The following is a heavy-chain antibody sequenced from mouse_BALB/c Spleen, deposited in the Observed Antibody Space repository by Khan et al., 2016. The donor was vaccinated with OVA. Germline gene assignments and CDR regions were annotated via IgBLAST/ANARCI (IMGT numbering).Heavy chain of an antibody. Sequence: DLVKPGASVKLSCKASGYTFTSYWINWIKQRPGQGLERIGRIAPGSGSTYYNEMFKGKATLAVDTSSSTAYIQISNLSSEYSAVYFCARENYYGSSRYAMAYWVQGTAVTVSS. D-gene: IGHD1-1*01. J-gene: IGHJ4*01. V-gene: IGHV1S41*01. CDR2: IAPGSGST. CDR3: ARENYYGSSRYAMAY. CDR1: GYTFTSYW.